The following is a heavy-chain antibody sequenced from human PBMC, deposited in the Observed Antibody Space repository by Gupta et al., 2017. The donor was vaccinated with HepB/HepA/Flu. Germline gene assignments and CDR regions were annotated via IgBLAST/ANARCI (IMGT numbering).Heavy chain of an antibody. V-gene: IGHV4-39*01. CDR2: GST. J-gene: IGHJ4*02. CDR3: ARRSIFGVVISEGWRDY. Sequence: GSTYYNPSLKSRVTISVDTSKNQFSLKLSSVTAADTAVYYCARRSIFGVVISEGWRDYWGQGTLVTVSS. D-gene: IGHD3-3*01.